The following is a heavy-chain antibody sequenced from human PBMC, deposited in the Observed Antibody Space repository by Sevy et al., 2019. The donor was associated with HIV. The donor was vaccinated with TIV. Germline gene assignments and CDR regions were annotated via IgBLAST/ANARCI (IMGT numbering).Heavy chain of an antibody. CDR3: AKSSLPYGDDHSDF. D-gene: IGHD5-12*01. CDR2: ISGSGDSK. CDR1: GFTFISHA. V-gene: IGHV3-23*01. J-gene: IGHJ4*02. Sequence: GGSLRLSCGASGFTFISHAMTWVRQAPGKGLEWVSAISGSGDSKYYAGSVKGRVTISRDNSKNIMYLQMTSLGADDTAVYYCAKSSLPYGDDHSDFWGQGTVVTVSS.